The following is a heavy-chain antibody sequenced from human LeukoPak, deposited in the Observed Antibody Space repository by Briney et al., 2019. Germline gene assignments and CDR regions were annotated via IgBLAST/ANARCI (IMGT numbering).Heavy chain of an antibody. V-gene: IGHV3-23*01. D-gene: IGHD2-2*01. Sequence: GGSLRLSCAASGFTFSSYARSWVRQAPGKGLEWVSAISGSGGSTYYADSVKGRFTISRDNSKNTLYLQMNSLRAEDTAVYYCARGYCSSTSCSYFDYWGQGTLVTVSS. CDR2: ISGSGGST. CDR1: GFTFSSYA. J-gene: IGHJ4*02. CDR3: ARGYCSSTSCSYFDY.